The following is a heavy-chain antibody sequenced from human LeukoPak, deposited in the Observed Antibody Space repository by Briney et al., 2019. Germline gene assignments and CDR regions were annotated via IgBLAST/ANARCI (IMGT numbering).Heavy chain of an antibody. V-gene: IGHV3-23*01. D-gene: IGHD2-15*01. J-gene: IGHJ4*02. CDR2: ISGSGGST. CDR1: GFTFSSHA. CDR3: ARDNGWSADF. Sequence: GGSLRLSCAASGFTFSSHAMSWVRQAPGKGLEWVSAISGSGGSTYYADSVTGRFTISRDNSKNTVSLQLNSLRVEDTAVYYCARDNGWSADFWGQGTLVTVSS.